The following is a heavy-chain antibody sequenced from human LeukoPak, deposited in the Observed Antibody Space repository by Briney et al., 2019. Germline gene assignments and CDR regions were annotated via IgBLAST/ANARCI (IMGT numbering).Heavy chain of an antibody. CDR3: AREDSSGCLY. J-gene: IGHJ4*02. V-gene: IGHV1-69*13. CDR2: IIPIFGTA. D-gene: IGHD6-19*01. CDR1: GGTFSSYA. Sequence: ASVKVSCKASGGTFSSYAISWARQAPGQGLEWMGGIIPIFGTANYAQKFQGRVTITADESTSTAYMELSSLRSEDTAVYYCAREDSSGCLYWGQGTLVTVSS.